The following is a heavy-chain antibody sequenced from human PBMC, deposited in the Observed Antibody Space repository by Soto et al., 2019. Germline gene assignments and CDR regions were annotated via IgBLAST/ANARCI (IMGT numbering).Heavy chain of an antibody. Sequence: PSETLSLTCAVYGGSFSGFACSWIRQPPGKGLQWIGEINHSGVIDYNPSLKSRVTTSLDTSKKQFSLKLTSMTAADTAAYFCASGGVDYEILTTNYHRRFWFDPCGQGTLVTVSS. CDR3: ASGGVDYEILTTNYHRRFWFDP. V-gene: IGHV4-34*01. J-gene: IGHJ5*02. D-gene: IGHD3-9*01. CDR1: GGSFSGFA. CDR2: INHSGVI.